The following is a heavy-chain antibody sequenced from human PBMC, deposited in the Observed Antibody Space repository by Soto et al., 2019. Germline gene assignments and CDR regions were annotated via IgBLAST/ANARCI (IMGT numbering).Heavy chain of an antibody. V-gene: IGHV1-46*01. J-gene: IGHJ6*02. D-gene: IGHD5-18*01. CDR2: INPSGDDT. Sequence: ASVKVSCKASGDIFTSYYIHWVRQAPGQGLEWMGIINPSGDDTNYAKKFQGRVTMTRDASTSTVYMDLSSLTSEDTATYYCARGYSYGSYYYYGLDVWGQGTTVTVSS. CDR1: GDIFTSYY. CDR3: ARGYSYGSYYYYGLDV.